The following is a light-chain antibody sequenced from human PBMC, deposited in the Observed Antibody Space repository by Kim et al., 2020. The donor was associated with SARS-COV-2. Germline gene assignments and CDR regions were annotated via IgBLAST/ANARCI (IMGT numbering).Light chain of an antibody. J-gene: IGLJ3*02. Sequence: SYELTQPPSVSVSPGQTARITCSGDALPKKYAYWYQQKSGQAPVLVIYEDIKRPSGIPERFSGSSSGTMATLTISGAQVEDEADYYCYSTDGSGNHRVFGGGTQLTVL. CDR1: ALPKKY. CDR3: YSTDGSGNHRV. V-gene: IGLV3-10*01. CDR2: EDI.